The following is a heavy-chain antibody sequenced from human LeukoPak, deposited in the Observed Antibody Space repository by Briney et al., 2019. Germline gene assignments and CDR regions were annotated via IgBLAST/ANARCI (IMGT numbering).Heavy chain of an antibody. D-gene: IGHD3-22*01. CDR2: ISSSSSYI. CDR1: GFTFSSYS. Sequence: GGSLRLSCAASGFTFSSYSMNWVRQAPGKGLEWVSSISSSSSYIYSADSVKGRFTISRDNAKNSLYLQMNSLRAEDTAVYYCAREGYYYDSSGYYYSTSFDYWGQGTLVTVSS. CDR3: AREGYYYDSSGYYYSTSFDY. J-gene: IGHJ4*02. V-gene: IGHV3-21*01.